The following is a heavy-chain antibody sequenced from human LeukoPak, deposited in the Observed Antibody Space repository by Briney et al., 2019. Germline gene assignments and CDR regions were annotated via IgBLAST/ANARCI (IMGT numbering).Heavy chain of an antibody. D-gene: IGHD4-11*01. J-gene: IGHJ4*02. V-gene: IGHV4-4*02. CDR2: IFHSGGT. CDR1: GGSIFSSNW. CDR3: ARNTVVGLPDY. Sequence: SETLSLTCAVSGGSIFSSNWWSWVRQPPGKGLEWIGQIFHSGGTSYSPSLKSRVTISVDTSKNQFSLKLSSVTAADTAVYYCARNTVVGLPDYWGQGTLVTVSS.